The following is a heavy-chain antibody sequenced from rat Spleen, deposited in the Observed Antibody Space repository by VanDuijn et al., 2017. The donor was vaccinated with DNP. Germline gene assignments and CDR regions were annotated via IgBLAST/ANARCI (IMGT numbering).Heavy chain of an antibody. CDR3: TTEYTDYGYFDC. CDR2: ISYDGSST. V-gene: IGHV5-20*01. Sequence: EVQLVESGGGLVQPGRSLKLSCAASGFIFSDYYMAWVRQAPTKGLEWVAYISYDGSSTYYRDSVKGRFTISRDNAKSSLYLQMDSLRSEDTATYYCTTEYTDYGYFDCWGQGVMVPVSS. CDR1: GFIFSDYY. D-gene: IGHD1-11*01. J-gene: IGHJ2*01.